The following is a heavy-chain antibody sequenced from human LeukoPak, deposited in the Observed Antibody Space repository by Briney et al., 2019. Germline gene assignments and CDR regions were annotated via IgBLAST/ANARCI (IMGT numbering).Heavy chain of an antibody. CDR1: GFTFSSYA. CDR3: AKNGGSQCYSHLDS. V-gene: IGHV3-23*01. Sequence: GGSLRLACAASGFTFSSYAMSWVRQAPGKGLEWVSGTSGSGGSTYYAGSVKGRFTISRDNSKNTLYLQMNSLRVEDTAVYYCAKNGGSQCYSHLDSWGQGTLVTVSS. D-gene: IGHD2-15*01. J-gene: IGHJ4*02. CDR2: TSGSGGST.